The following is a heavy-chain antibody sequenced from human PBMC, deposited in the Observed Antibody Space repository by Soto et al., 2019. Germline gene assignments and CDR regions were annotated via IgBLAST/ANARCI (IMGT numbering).Heavy chain of an antibody. J-gene: IGHJ4*02. V-gene: IGHV4-39*01. Sequence: QVQLQESGPGLVKPSETLSLTCTVSGGSISSSSYYWGWIRQPPGKGLEWIGSVYYSGSTFYNPSLTSRVTISVDTSKNQFSLKLNSVTAADTALYYCASGWGSGWFLGWGQGTLVTVSS. CDR3: ASGWGSGWFLG. D-gene: IGHD6-19*01. CDR1: GGSISSSSYY. CDR2: VYYSGST.